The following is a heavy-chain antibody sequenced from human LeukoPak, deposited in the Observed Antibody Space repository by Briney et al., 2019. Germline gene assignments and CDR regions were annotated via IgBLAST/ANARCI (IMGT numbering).Heavy chain of an antibody. J-gene: IGHJ4*02. CDR3: AREDR. V-gene: IGHV3-30*03. Sequence: GRSLRLSCAASGFTFSSYGMHWVRQAPGKGLEWVAVISYDGSNKYYADSVKGRFTISRDNSKNTLYLQMNSLRAEDTAVYYCAREDRWGQGTLVTVSS. CDR1: GFTFSSYG. CDR2: ISYDGSNK.